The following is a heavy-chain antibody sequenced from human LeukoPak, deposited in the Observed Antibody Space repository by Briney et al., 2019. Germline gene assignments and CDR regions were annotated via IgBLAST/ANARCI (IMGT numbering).Heavy chain of an antibody. Sequence: PSETLSLTCTVSGGSISSSSYYWGWIRQPPGKGLEWIGYISNSGGTNYNPSLKSRVTISVDMSKNQFSLKLSSVTAADTAVYYCATLDIGGDAFDIWGQGTMVTVSS. D-gene: IGHD2-15*01. J-gene: IGHJ3*02. CDR3: ATLDIGGDAFDI. CDR1: GGSISSSSYY. V-gene: IGHV4-61*05. CDR2: ISNSGGT.